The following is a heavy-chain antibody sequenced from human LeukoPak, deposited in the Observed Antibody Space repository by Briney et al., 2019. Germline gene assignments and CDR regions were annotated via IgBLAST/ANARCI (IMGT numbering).Heavy chain of an antibody. Sequence: SETLSLTCTVSGGSISSYYWTWIRQPPGKGLEWIGYIYYSGSTYYSGSTNYNPSLKSRVTISVDTSKNQFSLKLSSVTAADTAVYYCARFPGGAEYRHYYYMDVWGKGTTVTVSS. V-gene: IGHV4-59*01. CDR1: GGSISSYY. J-gene: IGHJ6*03. CDR2: IYYSGSTYYSGST. D-gene: IGHD1-14*01. CDR3: ARFPGGAEYRHYYYMDV.